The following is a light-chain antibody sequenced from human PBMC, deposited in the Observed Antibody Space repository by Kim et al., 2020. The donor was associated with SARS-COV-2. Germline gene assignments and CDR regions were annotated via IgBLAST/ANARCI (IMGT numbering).Light chain of an antibody. Sequence: PFQLTCTLSSGHSSYAIAWHQQQPEKGPRLLMKLNSDGSHSKGDGIPDRFSGSSSGAERYLTISSLQSEDEADYYCQTWGTGVWVFGGGTKLTVL. CDR1: SGHSSYA. CDR2: LNSDGSH. J-gene: IGLJ3*02. CDR3: QTWGTGVWV. V-gene: IGLV4-69*01.